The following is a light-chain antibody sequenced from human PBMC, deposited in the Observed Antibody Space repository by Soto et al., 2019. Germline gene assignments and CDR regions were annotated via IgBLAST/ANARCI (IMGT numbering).Light chain of an antibody. CDR1: QAIRND. J-gene: IGKJ5*01. V-gene: IGKV1-6*02. CDR2: AAS. CDR3: LQDYNYPPT. Sequence: IQMTQAPSSQSAYVGDRVTITCRASQAIRNDLGWYQRKPGKAPKLLIYAASSLQSGVPSRFSGSGSGTDFTLTISSLQAEDFATYYCLQDYNYPPTFGQGTRLEIK.